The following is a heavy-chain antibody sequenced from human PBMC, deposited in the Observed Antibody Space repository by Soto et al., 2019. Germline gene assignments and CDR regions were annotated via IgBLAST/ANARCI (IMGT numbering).Heavy chain of an antibody. CDR3: ARGVEFHSSSWYWEWFDP. V-gene: IGHV4-31*03. CDR1: GGSISSGGYY. Sequence: PSETLSLTCTVSGGSISSGGYYWSWIRQHPGKGLEWIGYIYYSGSTYYNPSLKSRVTISVDTSKNQFSLKLSSVTAADTAVYYCARGVEFHSSSWYWEWFDPWGQGTLVTVSS. D-gene: IGHD6-13*01. J-gene: IGHJ5*02. CDR2: IYYSGST.